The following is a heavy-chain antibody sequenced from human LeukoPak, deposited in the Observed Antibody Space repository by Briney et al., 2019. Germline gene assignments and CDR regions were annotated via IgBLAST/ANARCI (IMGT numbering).Heavy chain of an antibody. CDR1: EITFSNYN. J-gene: IGHJ4*02. D-gene: IGHD3-10*01. V-gene: IGHV3-21*01. CDR2: ISSTSTYI. Sequence: GGSLRLSCTASEITFSNYNMNWVRQTPGKGPEWVSSISSTSTYIYYADSVKGRFTISRDSAKNSLYLQMNSLRTEDTAVYYCARDGDSYGSGSPPFDYWGQGTLVTVSS. CDR3: ARDGDSYGSGSPPFDY.